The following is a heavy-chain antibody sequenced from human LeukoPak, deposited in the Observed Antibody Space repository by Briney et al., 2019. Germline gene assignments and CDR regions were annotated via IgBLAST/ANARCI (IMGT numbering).Heavy chain of an antibody. CDR2: ISSSGSTI. CDR3: ARVPQEVTTIPDY. V-gene: IGHV3-11*01. J-gene: IGHJ4*02. CDR1: GFTFSDYY. D-gene: IGHD5-12*01. Sequence: PGGSLRLSCAASGFTFSDYYMSWIRQAPGKGLEWVSYISSSGSTIYYADSVKGRFTISRDNAKNSLYLQMNSLRAEDTAVYYCARVPQEVTTIPDYWGQGTLVTVSS.